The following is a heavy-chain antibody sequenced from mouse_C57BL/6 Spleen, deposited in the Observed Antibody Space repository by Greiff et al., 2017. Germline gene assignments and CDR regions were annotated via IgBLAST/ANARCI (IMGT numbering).Heavy chain of an antibody. V-gene: IGHV5-17*01. J-gene: IGHJ4*01. D-gene: IGHD4-1*01. CDR1: GFTFSDYG. CDR3: ARLGSAMDY. CDR2: ISSGSSTI. Sequence: DVKLQESGGGLVKPGGSLKLSCAASGFTFSDYGMHWVRQAPEKGMEWVAYISSGSSTIYYADTVKGRFTISRDNAKNTLFLQMTSLRSEDTAMYYCARLGSAMDYWGQGTSVTVSS.